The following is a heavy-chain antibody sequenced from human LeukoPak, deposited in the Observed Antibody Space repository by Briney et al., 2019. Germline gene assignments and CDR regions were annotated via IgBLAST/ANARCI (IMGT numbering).Heavy chain of an antibody. CDR2: ITTSGGST. D-gene: IGHD3-10*01. J-gene: IGHJ4*02. CDR1: GFTFSAYG. CDR3: ARGRVYGSIFPSLYYFDY. V-gene: IGHV3-23*01. Sequence: GGSLRLSCAASGFTFSAYGMNWVRQAPGKGLEWVSAITTSGGSTYYADSVKGRFTISRDNSKNTLFLQMNSLRAEDTAVYYCARGRVYGSIFPSLYYFDYWGLGILVTVSS.